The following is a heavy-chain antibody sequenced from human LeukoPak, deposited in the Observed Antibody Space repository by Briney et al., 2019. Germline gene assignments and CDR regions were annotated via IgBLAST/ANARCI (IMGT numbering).Heavy chain of an antibody. D-gene: IGHD1-14*01. CDR3: ARAVRGSRTYYYYYGMDV. Sequence: SETLSLTCTVCGGSISSYYWSWLRQPPGKGLEWIGYIYYSGSTNYNPSLKSRVTISVDTSKNQFSLKLSSVAAADTAVYYCARAVRGSRTYYYYYGMDVWGQGTTVTVSS. J-gene: IGHJ6*02. CDR1: GGSISSYY. V-gene: IGHV4-59*01. CDR2: IYYSGST.